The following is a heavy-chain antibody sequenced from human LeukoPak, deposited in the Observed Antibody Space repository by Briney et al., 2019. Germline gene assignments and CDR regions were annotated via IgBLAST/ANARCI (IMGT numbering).Heavy chain of an antibody. CDR3: AGEKHYYDSSGYYRSFDY. D-gene: IGHD3-22*01. Sequence: PGGSLRLSCAASGFTFSSYAMTWVRQAPGKGLEWVSAISGSGGSTYYADSVKGRFTISRDNSKNTLYLQMNSLRAEDTAVYYCAGEKHYYDSSGYYRSFDYWGQGTLVTVSS. CDR1: GFTFSSYA. V-gene: IGHV3-23*01. CDR2: ISGSGGST. J-gene: IGHJ4*02.